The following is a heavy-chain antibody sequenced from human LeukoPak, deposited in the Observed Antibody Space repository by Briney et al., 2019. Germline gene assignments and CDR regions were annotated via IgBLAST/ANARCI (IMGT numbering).Heavy chain of an antibody. CDR1: GFTVSSSP. Sequence: GGSLRLSCTVSGFTVSSSPMSWVRQAPGKGPEWVSFIYSDNTHYSDSVKGRFTISRDNSKNTLYLQMNSLRAEDTAVYYCARRAGAYSHPYDYWGQGTLVTVSS. J-gene: IGHJ4*02. CDR2: IYSDNT. CDR3: ARRAGAYSHPYDY. D-gene: IGHD4/OR15-4a*01. V-gene: IGHV3-53*01.